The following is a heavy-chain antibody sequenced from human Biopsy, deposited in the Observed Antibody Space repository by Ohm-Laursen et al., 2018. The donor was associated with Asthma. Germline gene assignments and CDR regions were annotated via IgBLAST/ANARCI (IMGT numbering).Heavy chain of an antibody. V-gene: IGHV7-4-1*02. CDR1: GYTFTYFS. J-gene: IGHJ4*02. Sequence: SSVKVSCKASGYTFTYFSIYWVRQAPGQGLEWLGRINTNTGNPTYAQAYTGRFVFSLDTSVSTAYLRISSLKADDTAVYYCVRGRYRGYDFDYWGQGSLVTVSS. D-gene: IGHD5-12*01. CDR3: VRGRYRGYDFDY. CDR2: INTNTGNP.